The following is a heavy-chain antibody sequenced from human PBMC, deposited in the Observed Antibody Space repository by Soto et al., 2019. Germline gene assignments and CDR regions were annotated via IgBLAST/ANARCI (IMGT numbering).Heavy chain of an antibody. Sequence: QVQLQESGPGLVEPSGPLSLTCAVSGASISNTDWWSWVRQPPGKGLEWIGEIYHSGTTNCDPSLKSRVTISLDKSKSQFSLKLTSVTAADTAVYYCAIPGAGDFDYWGRGTLVTVSS. V-gene: IGHV4-4*02. CDR3: AIPGAGDFDY. CDR2: IYHSGTT. J-gene: IGHJ4*02. CDR1: GASISNTDW. D-gene: IGHD6-13*01.